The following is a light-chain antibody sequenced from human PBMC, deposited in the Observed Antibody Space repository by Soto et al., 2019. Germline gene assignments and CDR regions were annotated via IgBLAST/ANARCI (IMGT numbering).Light chain of an antibody. CDR3: SSYAHSNSYV. J-gene: IGLJ1*01. CDR2: EVS. CDR1: SSDVAGYNF. V-gene: IGLV2-8*01. Sequence: QSALTQPPSASGSPGQSVTISCTGTSSDVAGYNFVSWYQQHPGKPPNLMIYEVSTRPSGVPDRLPGSKSGNTASLTVSGLQAEDEANYYYSSYAHSNSYVFGTGTKLTLL.